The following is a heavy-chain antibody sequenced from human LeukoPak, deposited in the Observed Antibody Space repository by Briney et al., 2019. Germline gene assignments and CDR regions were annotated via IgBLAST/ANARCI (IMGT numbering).Heavy chain of an antibody. CDR1: GYTFTSYG. D-gene: IGHD6-19*01. V-gene: IGHV1-18*01. CDR3: ARDAIEILAYSSGWYNPCYGMDV. Sequence: GASVKVSCKASGYTFTSYGIGWVRQAPGQGLEWMGWISAYNGNTNYAQKLQGRVTMTTDTSTSTAYMELSSLRSEDTAVYYYARDAIEILAYSSGWYNPCYGMDVWGQGTTVTVSS. CDR2: ISAYNGNT. J-gene: IGHJ6*02.